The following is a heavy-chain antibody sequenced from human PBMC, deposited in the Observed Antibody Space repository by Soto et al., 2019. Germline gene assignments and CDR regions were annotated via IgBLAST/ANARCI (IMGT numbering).Heavy chain of an antibody. J-gene: IGHJ1*01. V-gene: IGHV1-46*01. Sequence: GASVKVSCKASGYLFTAYSMHWVRLAPGQGLEWIGVVNPSGGSTKYAQNFQGRVTMTRDTSTTTIYMELSSLRSDDTAIYYCAREENCSGGTCYSEYFHRWGQGTLVTVS. D-gene: IGHD2-15*01. CDR1: GYLFTAYS. CDR3: AREENCSGGTCYSEYFHR. CDR2: VNPSGGST.